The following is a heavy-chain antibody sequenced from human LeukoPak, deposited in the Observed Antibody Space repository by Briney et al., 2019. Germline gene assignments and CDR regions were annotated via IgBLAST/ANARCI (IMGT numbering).Heavy chain of an antibody. CDR2: IYTSGST. Sequence: SETLSLTCTVSGGSISSYYWSWIRQPAGKGLEWIGRIYTSGSTNYNPSLKSRVTISVDTSKNQFSLKLSSVTAADTAVYYCARVFPEQLAFDYWGQGTLVTVSS. J-gene: IGHJ4*02. D-gene: IGHD6-6*01. V-gene: IGHV4-4*07. CDR3: ARVFPEQLAFDY. CDR1: GGSISSYY.